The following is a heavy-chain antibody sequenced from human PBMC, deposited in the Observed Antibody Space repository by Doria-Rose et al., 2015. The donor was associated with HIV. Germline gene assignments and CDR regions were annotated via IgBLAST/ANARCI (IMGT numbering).Heavy chain of an antibody. D-gene: IGHD6-13*01. CDR1: GVSLSSPGMG. Sequence: QVTLKESGPVLVKPTETLTLTCTVSGVSLSSPGMGVSWIRQPPGQALEWFAHIFSDDERSYKTSLKSRLTISRGTSKSQVVLTMTDMDPVDTATYYCARIKSSRWYHKYYFDFWGQGTLVIVSA. V-gene: IGHV2-26*01. CDR2: IFSDDER. CDR3: ARIKSSRWYHKYYFDF. J-gene: IGHJ4*02.